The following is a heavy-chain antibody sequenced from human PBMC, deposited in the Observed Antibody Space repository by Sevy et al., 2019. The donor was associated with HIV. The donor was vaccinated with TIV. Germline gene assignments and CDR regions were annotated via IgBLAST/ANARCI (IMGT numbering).Heavy chain of an antibody. J-gene: IGHJ4*02. D-gene: IGHD1-7*01. Sequence: GGSLRLSCAASGFTFSSYGMSWVRQAPGKGLEWVSVISGVGGSTYYADSVKGRFTTSRDNSKNTLYLQMNSLRAEDTAVYYCAKSGGNYLGYNFDYWGQGTLVTVSS. CDR1: GFTFSSYG. CDR3: AKSGGNYLGYNFDY. CDR2: ISGVGGST. V-gene: IGHV3-23*01.